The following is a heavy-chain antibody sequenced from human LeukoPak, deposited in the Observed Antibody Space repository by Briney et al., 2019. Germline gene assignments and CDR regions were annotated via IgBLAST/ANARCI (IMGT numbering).Heavy chain of an antibody. Sequence: GRSLRLSCAASGFTFDDYAIHWVRQAPGKGLEWVSGISWNGAKIVYADSVKGRFTISRDNAKNSLYLQMDSLGTEGTALYYCAKETHSTMVPGYAFDIWGQGTMVTVSS. D-gene: IGHD2-8*01. V-gene: IGHV3-9*01. CDR2: ISWNGAKI. CDR1: GFTFDDYA. CDR3: AKETHSTMVPGYAFDI. J-gene: IGHJ3*02.